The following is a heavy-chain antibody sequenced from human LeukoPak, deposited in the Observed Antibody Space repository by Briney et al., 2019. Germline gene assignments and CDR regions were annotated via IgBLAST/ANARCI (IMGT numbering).Heavy chain of an antibody. V-gene: IGHV1-2*02. D-gene: IGHD2-2*01. J-gene: IGHJ3*02. Sequence: ASVKVSCKASGGTFNSYAISWVRQAPGQGLEWMGWINPNSGGTNYAQKFQGRVTMTRDTSISTAYMELSRLRSDDTAVYYCARDSYCSSTSCHRAAFDIWGQGTMVTVSS. CDR2: INPNSGGT. CDR3: ARDSYCSSTSCHRAAFDI. CDR1: GGTFNSYA.